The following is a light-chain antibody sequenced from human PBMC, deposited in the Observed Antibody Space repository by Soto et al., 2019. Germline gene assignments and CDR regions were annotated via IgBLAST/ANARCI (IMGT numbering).Light chain of an antibody. CDR2: EVS. CDR3: SSYAGSMNLI. J-gene: IGLJ2*01. CDR1: SIDVGGHNH. V-gene: IGLV2-8*01. Sequence: QSALTQPPSASGSPGQSVTISCTGSSIDVGGHNHVSWYQQHPGKAPKLMIYEVSKRPSGVPDRFSGSKSVNTASLTVSGLQAEDEADYYCSSYAGSMNLIFGGGTQLIVL.